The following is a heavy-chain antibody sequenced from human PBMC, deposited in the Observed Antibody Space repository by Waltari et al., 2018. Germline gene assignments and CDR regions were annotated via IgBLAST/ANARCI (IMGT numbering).Heavy chain of an antibody. CDR1: GGTFSSYA. CDR3: ARLGFCSGGSCPDFDY. D-gene: IGHD2-15*01. Sequence: QVQLVQSGAEVKKPGSSVKVSCKASGGTFSSYAMSWVRQAPGQGLEWRGRIIPIFGTSKYAQKFQGRVTITADESTSTAYMELSSLRSEDTAVYYCARLGFCSGGSCPDFDYWGQGTLVTVSS. V-gene: IGHV1-69*15. J-gene: IGHJ4*02. CDR2: IIPIFGTS.